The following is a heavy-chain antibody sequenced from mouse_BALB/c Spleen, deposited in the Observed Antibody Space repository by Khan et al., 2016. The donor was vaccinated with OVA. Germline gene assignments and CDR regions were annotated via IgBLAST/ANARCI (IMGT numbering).Heavy chain of an antibody. V-gene: IGHV2-9*02. CDR1: GFSLANYG. J-gene: IGHJ4*01. CDR2: IWAGEST. D-gene: IGHD2-3*01. CDR3: DGVSDVYYYTVDY. Sequence: QVQLKESGPGLVAPSQSLSITCTVSGFSLANYGVHWVRQPPGKGLEWLGVIWAGESTTFNSALMSRLSISKDDSKSQVFLKMNSLQTDDAAMYYCDGVSDVYYYTVDYWGQGTSVTVSS.